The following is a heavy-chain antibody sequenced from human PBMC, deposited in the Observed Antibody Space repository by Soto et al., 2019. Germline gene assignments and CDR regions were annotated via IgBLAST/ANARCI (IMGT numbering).Heavy chain of an antibody. CDR3: ARYARLRGIYYYYMEV. D-gene: IGHD4-17*01. CDR1: GYTFTSYG. J-gene: IGHJ6*03. Sequence: QVQLVQPGAEVKKPGASVKVSCKASGYTFTSYGISWVRQAPGQGLEWMGWISAYNGNTNYAQKLQGRVTMTTDTPTSTAYMELRSLRSDDTAVYYCARYARLRGIYYYYMEVWGTGNTGTVSS. V-gene: IGHV1-18*01. CDR2: ISAYNGNT.